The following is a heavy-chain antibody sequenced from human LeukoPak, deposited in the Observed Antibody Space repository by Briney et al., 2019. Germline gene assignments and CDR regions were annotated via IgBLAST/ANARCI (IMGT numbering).Heavy chain of an antibody. CDR3: ARDLRMVRGVYPFDI. CDR1: GYTFTSYD. J-gene: IGHJ3*02. V-gene: IGHV1-8*03. D-gene: IGHD3-10*01. CDR2: MNPNSGNT. Sequence: GSVKVSCKASGYTFTSYDINWVRQATGQGLEWMGWMNPNSGNTGYAQKFQGRVTITRNTSISTAYMELSSLRSEDTAVYYCARDLRMVRGVYPFDIWGQGTMVTVSS.